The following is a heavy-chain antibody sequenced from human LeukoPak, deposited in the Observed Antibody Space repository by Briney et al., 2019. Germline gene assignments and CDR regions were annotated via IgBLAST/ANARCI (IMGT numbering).Heavy chain of an antibody. J-gene: IGHJ6*02. V-gene: IGHV3-7*01. CDR3: ARVSRPLLEGPGYYYGMDV. CDR2: IKTDGSEK. Sequence: PGGSLRLSCEGSGFTFSNYWMGWVRQAPGKGLQWVANIKTDGSEKYYVDSVKGRFTISRDNAKNSLYLQMNSLRAEDTAVYYCARVSRPLLEGPGYYYGMDVWGQGTTVTVSS. CDR1: GFTFSNYW. D-gene: IGHD3-10*01.